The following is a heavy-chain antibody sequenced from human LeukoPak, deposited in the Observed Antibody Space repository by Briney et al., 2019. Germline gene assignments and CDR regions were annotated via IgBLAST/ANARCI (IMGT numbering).Heavy chain of an antibody. D-gene: IGHD4-11*01. Sequence: GGSLRLSCAASGFTFDDYAMHWVRQAPGKGLEWVSGISWNSGSIGYADSVKGRFTISRDNAKNSLYLQMNSLRAEDTAVYYCARDNTVTTHYYYYYGMDVWGQGTTVTVSS. CDR1: GFTFDDYA. CDR2: ISWNSGSI. V-gene: IGHV3-9*01. J-gene: IGHJ6*02. CDR3: ARDNTVTTHYYYYYGMDV.